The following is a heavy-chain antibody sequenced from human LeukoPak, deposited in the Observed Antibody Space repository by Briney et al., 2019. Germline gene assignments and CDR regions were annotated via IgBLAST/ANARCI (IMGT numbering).Heavy chain of an antibody. V-gene: IGHV5-51*01. CDR1: GYSFTSYW. J-gene: IGHJ4*02. D-gene: IGHD3-22*01. CDR2: IYPGDSDT. Sequence: GESLKISCKGSGYSFTSYWIGWVRQLPGKGLEWMGIIYPGDSDTRYSPSFQGQVTIPADKSISTAYLQWSSLKASDTAMYYCARRHDSSGYYYHYFDYWGQGTLVTVSS. CDR3: ARRHDSSGYYYHYFDY.